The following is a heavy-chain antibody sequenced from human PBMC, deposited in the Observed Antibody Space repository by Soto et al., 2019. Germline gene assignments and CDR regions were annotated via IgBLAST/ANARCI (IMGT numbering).Heavy chain of an antibody. CDR3: ARDGYGSWTTRLDY. CDR2: INHSGST. J-gene: IGHJ4*02. V-gene: IGHV4-34*01. CDR1: GGSFSGYY. D-gene: IGHD3-10*01. Sequence: SETLSLTCAVYGGSFSGYYWSWIRQPPGKGLEWIGEINHSGSTNYNPSLKSRVTISVDTSKNQFSLKLSSVTAADTAVYYCARDGYGSWTTRLDYWGQGTLVTVSS.